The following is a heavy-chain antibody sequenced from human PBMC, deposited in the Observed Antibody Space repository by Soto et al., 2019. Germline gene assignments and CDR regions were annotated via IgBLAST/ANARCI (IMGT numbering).Heavy chain of an antibody. Sequence: SETLSLTCTVSGGSISSYYWSWIRQPPGKGLEWIGYIYYSGSTNYNPSLKSRVTISVDTSKNQFSLKLSSVTAADTAVYYCARGVEYSGYAYYWYFDLWGRGTLVTVSS. CDR3: ARGVEYSGYAYYWYFDL. CDR1: GGSISSYY. CDR2: IYYSGST. V-gene: IGHV4-59*01. J-gene: IGHJ2*01. D-gene: IGHD5-12*01.